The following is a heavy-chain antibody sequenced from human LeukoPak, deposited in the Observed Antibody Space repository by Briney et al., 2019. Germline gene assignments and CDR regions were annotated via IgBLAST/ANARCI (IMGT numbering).Heavy chain of an antibody. Sequence: RTSETLSLTCTVSGGSISSSSYYWGWIRQPPGKGLEWIGTIYYSGSTYYNPSLKSRVTISVDTSKNQFSLKLSSVTAADTAVYYCARATIEILDVLTGSLDSWGQGPLVTVSS. V-gene: IGHV4-39*01. J-gene: IGHJ4*02. CDR3: ARATIEILDVLTGSLDS. CDR1: GGSISSSSYY. D-gene: IGHD3-9*01. CDR2: IYYSGST.